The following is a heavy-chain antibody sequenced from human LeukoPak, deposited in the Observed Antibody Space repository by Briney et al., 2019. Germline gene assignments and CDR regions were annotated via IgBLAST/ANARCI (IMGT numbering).Heavy chain of an antibody. CDR1: GFTFSGYG. CDR2: ISYNGGNK. V-gene: IGHV3-30*02. J-gene: IGHJ5*02. Sequence: PGGSLKLSCAASGFTFSGYGMHWVRQAPGKGLEWVALISYNGGNKYYADSVKGRVTISRDNSNNTLYLQMNSLRAEDPAVYYCAKDFSSGSYWFAPWGQGTLVTVSS. CDR3: AKDFSSGSYWFAP. D-gene: IGHD3-10*01.